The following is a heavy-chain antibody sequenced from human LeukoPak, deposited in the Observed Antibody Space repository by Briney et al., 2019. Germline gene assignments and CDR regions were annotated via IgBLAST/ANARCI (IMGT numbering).Heavy chain of an antibody. Sequence: ASVKVSCKASGYTFTSYDINWVRQATGQGLEWMGWMNPNSGNTGYAQKFQGRVTMTRDTSTSTVYMELSSLRSEDTAVYYCARSRGHIVVVTAISSGYYFDYWGQGTLVTVSS. J-gene: IGHJ4*02. V-gene: IGHV1-8*01. CDR1: GYTFTSYD. D-gene: IGHD2-21*02. CDR3: ARSRGHIVVVTAISSGYYFDY. CDR2: MNPNSGNT.